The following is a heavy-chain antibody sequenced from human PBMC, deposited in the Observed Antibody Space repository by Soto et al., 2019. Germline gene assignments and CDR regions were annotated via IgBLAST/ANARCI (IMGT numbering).Heavy chain of an antibody. V-gene: IGHV4-59*01. CDR2: IYYSGST. D-gene: IGHD6-13*01. CDR3: ARVGYSSSH. J-gene: IGHJ4*02. CDR1: GGSISSYY. Sequence: SETLSLTCTVSGGSISSYYWSWIRQPPGKGLEWIGYIYYSGSTNYNPSLKSRVTISVDTSKNQFSLKLSSVTAADTAVYYCARVGYSSSHWGQGTLVTVSS.